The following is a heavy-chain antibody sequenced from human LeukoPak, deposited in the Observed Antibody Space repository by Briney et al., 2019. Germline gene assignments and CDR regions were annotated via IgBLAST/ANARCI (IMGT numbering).Heavy chain of an antibody. CDR3: ARVYGDYVGYYFDY. CDR2: IIPVFGTA. Sequence: ASVKVSCKAPGGTFSTYVISWVRQAPGQGLEWMGGIIPVFGTANYAEKFQDRVTITADKSTSTTYMELSSLRSEDTAVYYCARVYGDYVGYYFDYWGQGTLVTVSS. J-gene: IGHJ4*02. CDR1: GGTFSTYV. D-gene: IGHD4-17*01. V-gene: IGHV1-69*06.